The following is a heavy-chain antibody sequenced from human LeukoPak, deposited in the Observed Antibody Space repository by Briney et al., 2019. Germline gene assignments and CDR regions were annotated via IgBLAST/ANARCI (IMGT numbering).Heavy chain of an antibody. CDR3: AREFVGTDDYYYYGMDV. CDR2: ISSSSSYI. Sequence: GGSLRLSCAASGFTFSSYSMNWVRQAPGKGLEWVSSISSSSSYIYYADSVKGRFTISRDNAKNTLYLQMNSLRAEDTAVYYCAREFVGTDDYYYYGMDVWGQGTTVTVSS. D-gene: IGHD2-15*01. V-gene: IGHV3-21*01. CDR1: GFTFSSYS. J-gene: IGHJ6*02.